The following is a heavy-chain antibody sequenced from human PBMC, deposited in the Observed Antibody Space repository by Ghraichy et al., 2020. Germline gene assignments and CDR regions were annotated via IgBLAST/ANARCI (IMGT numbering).Heavy chain of an antibody. D-gene: IGHD6-13*01. V-gene: IGHV4-34*01. J-gene: IGHJ4*02. CDR2: INHYGST. CDR3: ARGRKSSQQLVPLPFDY. CDR1: GGSFTSYY. Sequence: SQTLSLTCAVYGGSFTSYYWSWIHQPPGKGLEWIVEINHYGSTNYNPSLKSRVTLSVDRSKDQFSLKLSSVTAAGTAVFYCARGRKSSQQLVPLPFDYWGQGTLLTVSS.